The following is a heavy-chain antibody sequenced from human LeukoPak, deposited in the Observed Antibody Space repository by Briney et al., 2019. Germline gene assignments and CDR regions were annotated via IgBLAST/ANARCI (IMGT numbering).Heavy chain of an antibody. Sequence: SVKVSCKASGGTFSSYAISWVRQAPGQGLEWMGGIIPTFGTANYAQKFQGRVTITADESTSTAYMELSSLRSEDTAVYYCARVYCSGGSCRSYYYYYYGMDVWGQGTTVTVSS. CDR2: IIPTFGTA. V-gene: IGHV1-69*13. J-gene: IGHJ6*02. CDR1: GGTFSSYA. CDR3: ARVYCSGGSCRSYYYYYYGMDV. D-gene: IGHD2-15*01.